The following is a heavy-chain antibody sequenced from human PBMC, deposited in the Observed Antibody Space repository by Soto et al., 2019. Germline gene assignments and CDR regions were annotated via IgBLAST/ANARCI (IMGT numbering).Heavy chain of an antibody. CDR3: ARERGAGDTNWSDP. V-gene: IGHV4-30-2*01. J-gene: IGHJ5*02. Sequence: SATLSLTRTGSGGSVSSGGYSLRWLRQPPGKGLEWIGDINHSGSTYYNPSLKSRVTISIDRSKHQFSLNLTSVTAAHTAVYFCARERGAGDTNWSDPWGKRILVTVSS. CDR1: GGSVSSGGYS. CDR2: INHSGST. D-gene: IGHD6-19*01.